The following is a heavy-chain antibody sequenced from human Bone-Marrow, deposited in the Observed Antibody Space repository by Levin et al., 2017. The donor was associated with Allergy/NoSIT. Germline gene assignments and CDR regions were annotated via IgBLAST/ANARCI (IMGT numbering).Heavy chain of an antibody. D-gene: IGHD4-17*01. V-gene: IGHV3-33*01. CDR3: ARVRPEGDYAAEY. CDR1: GFTFSSYG. Sequence: GSLRLSCAASGFTFSSYGMHWVRQAPGKGLEWVAVIWYDGSNKYYADSVKGRFTISRDNSKNTLYLQMNSLRAEDTAVYYCARVRPEGDYAAEYWGQGTLVTVSS. CDR2: IWYDGSNK. J-gene: IGHJ4*02.